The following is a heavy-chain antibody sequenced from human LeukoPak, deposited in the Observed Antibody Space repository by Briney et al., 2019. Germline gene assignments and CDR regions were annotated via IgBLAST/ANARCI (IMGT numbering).Heavy chain of an antibody. Sequence: PSETLSLTCTVSGVSISSYYWSWIRQPAGKGLEWMGRIYTSGSTNYNPSLKSRVTMSVDTSKNQCSLKLSSVTAADPAVYYCAKHYSGSDAFDIWGQGKMVTVSS. CDR1: GVSISSYY. D-gene: IGHD5-12*01. CDR2: IYTSGST. J-gene: IGHJ3*02. V-gene: IGHV4-4*07. CDR3: AKHYSGSDAFDI.